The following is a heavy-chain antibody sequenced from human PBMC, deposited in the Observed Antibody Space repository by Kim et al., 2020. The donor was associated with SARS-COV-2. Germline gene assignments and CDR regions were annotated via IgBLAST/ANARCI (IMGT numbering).Heavy chain of an antibody. V-gene: IGHV3-23*01. CDR3: AKHYGSGSPPRGMDV. D-gene: IGHD3-10*01. J-gene: IGHJ6*02. Sequence: DPGKGQLTISGDNSKKALYLQMNSLRAEDTAVYYCAKHYGSGSPPRGMDVWGQGTTVTVSS.